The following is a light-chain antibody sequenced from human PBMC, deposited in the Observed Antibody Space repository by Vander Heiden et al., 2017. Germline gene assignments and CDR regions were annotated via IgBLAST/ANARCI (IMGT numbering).Light chain of an antibody. CDR2: SNN. Sequence: QSVLTKTPAASGTPGQRVTISCSGSSSNIGSNTVNWYQQFPGTAPKLYMYSNNQRPSGVPDRFSGSKSGTSGSLAISVLQSEDEADYYCAGWDDSLNGWVFGGGTKLTVL. CDR1: SSNIGSNT. CDR3: AGWDDSLNGWV. V-gene: IGLV1-44*01. J-gene: IGLJ3*02.